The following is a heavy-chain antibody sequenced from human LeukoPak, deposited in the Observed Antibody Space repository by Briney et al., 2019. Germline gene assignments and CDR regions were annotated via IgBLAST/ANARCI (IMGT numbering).Heavy chain of an antibody. Sequence: GGSLRLSCAASGFTFSSYSMNWVRQAPGKGLEWVSSISSSSSYIYYADSVKGRFTISRDNSKNTLYLQMNSLRVEDTAVYYCAKDRTTSGSYFDYWGQGTLVSVSS. V-gene: IGHV3-21*01. CDR2: ISSSSSYI. CDR1: GFTFSSYS. D-gene: IGHD1-26*01. J-gene: IGHJ4*02. CDR3: AKDRTTSGSYFDY.